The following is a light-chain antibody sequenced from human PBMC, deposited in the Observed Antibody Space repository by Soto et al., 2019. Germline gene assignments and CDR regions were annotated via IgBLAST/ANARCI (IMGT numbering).Light chain of an antibody. V-gene: IGKV3-20*01. CDR1: QSVAANY. CDR2: GAS. Sequence: EVVLTQSPGTLSLSPGERAALSCRASQSVAANYLAWYQQKRGQAPRLLIYGASSRATGIPDRFSGSGSGTDFTLTISSLQSEDFAVYYCQQYNSWPLAFGGGTKVDIK. CDR3: QQYNSWPLA. J-gene: IGKJ4*01.